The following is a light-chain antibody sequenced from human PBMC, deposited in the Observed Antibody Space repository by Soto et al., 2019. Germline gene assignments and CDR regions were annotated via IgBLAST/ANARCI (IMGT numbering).Light chain of an antibody. CDR3: SSYTSSSTKV. CDR1: SSDIGTYKY. CDR2: EVN. J-gene: IGLJ1*01. Sequence: QSALTQPASVSGSPGQSLTISCTGSSSDIGTYKYVSWYQQHPGKAPRVIIYEVNNRPSGVSHRFSGSKSDNTASLTVSGLQAEDEADYYCSSYTSSSTKVFGTGTKLTVL. V-gene: IGLV2-14*01.